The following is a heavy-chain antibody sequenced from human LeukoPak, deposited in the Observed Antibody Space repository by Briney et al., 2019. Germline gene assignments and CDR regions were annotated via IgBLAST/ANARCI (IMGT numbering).Heavy chain of an antibody. CDR2: IIPIFGTA. J-gene: IGHJ4*02. V-gene: IGHV1-69*05. CDR1: GYTFTGYY. Sequence: SVKVSCKASGYTFTGYYIHWVRQAPGQGLEWMGGIIPIFGTANYAQKFQGRVTITTDESTSTAYMELSSLRSEDTAVYYCASSLGVGTTGYWGQGTLVTVSS. D-gene: IGHD1-7*01. CDR3: ASSLGVGTTGY.